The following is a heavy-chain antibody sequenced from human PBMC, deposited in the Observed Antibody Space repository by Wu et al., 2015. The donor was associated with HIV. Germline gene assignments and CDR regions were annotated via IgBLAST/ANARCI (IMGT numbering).Heavy chain of an antibody. CDR1: GDTFTSYA. D-gene: IGHD1-14*01. J-gene: IGHJ6*04. V-gene: IGHV1-69*05. CDR2: IMPMFRLT. Sequence: QVQLVQSGTEVREPGSSVKVSCKASGDTFTSYAMNWVRQAPGQGLEWMGGIMPMFRLTNYAQKFQGRVTISTDEFTSTAYMEMTSLKSDDTAVYYCAGGRPHLLIDYEGTANHHRYDVWAERTTSPSPQ. CDR3: AGGRPHLLIDYEGTANHHRYDV.